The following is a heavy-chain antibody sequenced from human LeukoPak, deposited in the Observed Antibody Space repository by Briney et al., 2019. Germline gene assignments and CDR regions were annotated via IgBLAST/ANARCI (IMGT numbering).Heavy chain of an antibody. V-gene: IGHV4-39*07. D-gene: IGHD5-12*01. Sequence: PSETLSLTCTVSGGSISSGSYYWNWIRQPAGKGLEWIGSIYYRGSTYYNPSLKSRVTISVDTSKNQFSLKLTSVTAADTAVYYCARDRGYQYYYYMDVWGKGTTVTVSS. CDR3: ARDRGYQYYYYMDV. J-gene: IGHJ6*03. CDR2: IYYRGST. CDR1: GGSISSGSYY.